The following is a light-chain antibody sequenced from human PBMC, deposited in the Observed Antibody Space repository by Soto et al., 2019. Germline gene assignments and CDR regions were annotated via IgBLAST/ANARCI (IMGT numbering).Light chain of an antibody. CDR3: RSYTDFTTVL. CDR2: DVN. Sequence: QSALTQPASVSGSPGQSITISCTGTSSDVGGYNYVSWYQQHPGKAPKLMIYDVNNRPSGVSNRFSGSKSGNTASLTVSGLQAEYEAYYYCRSYTDFTTVLFGRGTKLTVL. CDR1: SSDVGGYNY. V-gene: IGLV2-14*03. J-gene: IGLJ2*01.